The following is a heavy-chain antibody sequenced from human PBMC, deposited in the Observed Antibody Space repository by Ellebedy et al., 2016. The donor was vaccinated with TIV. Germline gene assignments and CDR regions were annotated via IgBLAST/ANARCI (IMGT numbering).Heavy chain of an antibody. Sequence: PGGSLRLSCAPYGFIFSGYVMSWVRQVPGKGLEWVSLLGGDAGYTHYTASVKGRFTISRDNSKNTLYLQMNSLRAEDTALYYCAKGRYYGSGASLNTFDYWGQGTLVTVSS. CDR1: GFIFSGYV. D-gene: IGHD3-10*01. V-gene: IGHV3-23*01. J-gene: IGHJ4*02. CDR2: LGGDAGYT. CDR3: AKGRYYGSGASLNTFDY.